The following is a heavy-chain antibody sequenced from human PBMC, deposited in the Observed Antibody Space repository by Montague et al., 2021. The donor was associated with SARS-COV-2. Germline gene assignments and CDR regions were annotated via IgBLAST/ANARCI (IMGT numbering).Heavy chain of an antibody. CDR1: GGSVISGSYS. Sequence: SETLSLTCTVSGGSVISGSYSWDWIRQPPGKGLEWIGSIHYSGSTSYNPSLKSRVTISIDTSKNHFSLRVNSVTAADSAVYFCARRPGASYYVFWSGGFDIWGQGTMVTVS. CDR2: IHYSGST. J-gene: IGHJ3*02. CDR3: ARRPGASYYVFWSGGFDI. D-gene: IGHD3-3*01. V-gene: IGHV4-39*01.